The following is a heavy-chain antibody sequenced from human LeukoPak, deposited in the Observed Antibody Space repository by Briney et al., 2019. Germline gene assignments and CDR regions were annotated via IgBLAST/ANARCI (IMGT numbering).Heavy chain of an antibody. CDR2: ISGSGGST. V-gene: IGHV3-23*01. CDR3: ARGPIIAIAVADY. D-gene: IGHD6-19*01. CDR1: GFTFSSYA. Sequence: GGSLRLSCAASGFTFSSYAMSWVRQAPGKGLEWVSAISGSGGSTYYADSVKGRFTISRDNSKNTLYLQMNSLRAEDTAVYYCARGPIIAIAVADYWGQGTLVTVSS. J-gene: IGHJ4*02.